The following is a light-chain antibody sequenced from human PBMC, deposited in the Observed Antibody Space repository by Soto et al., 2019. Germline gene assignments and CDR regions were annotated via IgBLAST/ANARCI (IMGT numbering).Light chain of an antibody. Sequence: DIQLTQSPSSLSASVGDRVTITCRASQSITNFLSWYQQKPGKAPNLLIYAASSLQGVVPSRFSGSGSGTDFTLTISNLQPEDCATYFCQQSYGVLLTFGGGTKVEI. CDR2: AAS. V-gene: IGKV1-39*01. CDR1: QSITNF. CDR3: QQSYGVLLT. J-gene: IGKJ4*01.